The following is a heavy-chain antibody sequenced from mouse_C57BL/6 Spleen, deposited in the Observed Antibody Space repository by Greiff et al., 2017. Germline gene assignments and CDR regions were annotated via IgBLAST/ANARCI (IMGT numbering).Heavy chain of an antibody. V-gene: IGHV5-4*01. Sequence: EVKLVESGGGLVKPGGSLKLSCAASGFTFSSYAMSWVRQTPEKRLEWVATISDGGSYTYYPDNVKGRFTSSRDNAKNNLYLQMSHLKSEDTAMYYCARDRDDFDVWGTGTTVTVSS. CDR3: ARDRDDFDV. CDR2: ISDGGSYT. D-gene: IGHD3-1*01. J-gene: IGHJ1*03. CDR1: GFTFSSYA.